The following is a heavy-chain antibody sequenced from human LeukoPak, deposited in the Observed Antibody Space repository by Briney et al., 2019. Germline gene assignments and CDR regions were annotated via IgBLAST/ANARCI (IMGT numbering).Heavy chain of an antibody. CDR3: ARVHLVATKAPSRWFAP. V-gene: IGHV1-69*13. D-gene: IGHD5-12*01. CDR2: IIPIFGTA. CDR1: GYTFTSYA. Sequence: GASVKVSCKASGYTFTSYAISWVRQAPGQGLEWMGGIIPIFGTANYAQKFQGRVTITADESTSTAYMELSSLRSEDTAVYYCARVHLVATKAPSRWFAPWGQGTLVTVSS. J-gene: IGHJ5*02.